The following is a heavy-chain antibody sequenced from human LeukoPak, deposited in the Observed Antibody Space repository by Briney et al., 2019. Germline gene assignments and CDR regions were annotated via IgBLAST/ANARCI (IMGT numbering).Heavy chain of an antibody. V-gene: IGHV3-74*01. D-gene: IGHD5-12*01. CDR1: GFTFSSYW. CDR3: AKHPPRDGYDDADFEY. Sequence: GGSLRLSCAASGFTFSSYWMHWVRQAPGKGLVWVSRINSDGSSTSYADSVKGRFTISRDNAKNTLYLQMNSLRAEDTAVYYCAKHPPRDGYDDADFEYWGQGTLVTVSS. CDR2: INSDGSST. J-gene: IGHJ4*02.